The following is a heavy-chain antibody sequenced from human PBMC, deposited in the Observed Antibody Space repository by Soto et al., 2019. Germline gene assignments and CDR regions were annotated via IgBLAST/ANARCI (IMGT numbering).Heavy chain of an antibody. Sequence: ADTLSLSCAVYGVSFSCYGWSWIRQPPGKGLEWIGEINHSGSTNYNPSLKSRVTISVDTSKHQFSLKLSSVTAADTAVYYCARGLLYYDILTGYRNWFDPWGQGTLVTVSS. J-gene: IGHJ5*02. CDR2: INHSGST. CDR3: ARGLLYYDILTGYRNWFDP. CDR1: GVSFSCYG. D-gene: IGHD3-9*01. V-gene: IGHV4-34*01.